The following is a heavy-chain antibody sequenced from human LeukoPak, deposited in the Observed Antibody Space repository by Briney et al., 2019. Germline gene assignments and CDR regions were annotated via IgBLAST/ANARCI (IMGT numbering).Heavy chain of an antibody. V-gene: IGHV1-8*03. D-gene: IGHD6-13*01. J-gene: IGHJ4*02. CDR2: MNPNSGNT. CDR1: GYTFTSYG. CDR3: ARSSSWYRGPFDY. Sequence: ASVKVSCKASGYTFTSYGITWVRQAPGQGLEWMGWMNPNSGNTGYAQKFQGRVTITRNTSISTAYMELSSLRSEDTAVYYCARSSSWYRGPFDYWGQGTLVTVSS.